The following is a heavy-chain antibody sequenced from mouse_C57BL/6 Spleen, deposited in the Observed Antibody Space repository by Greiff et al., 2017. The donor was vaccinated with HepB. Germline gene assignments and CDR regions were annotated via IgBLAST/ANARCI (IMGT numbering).Heavy chain of an antibody. Sequence: QVHVKQSGAELARPGASVKLSCKASGYTFTSYGISWVKQSTGQGLEWIGEIYPRSGNTYYNEKFKGKATLTADKSSSTAYMELSSLTSEDSAVYFCASLNSAFDYWGQGTTVTVSS. J-gene: IGHJ2*01. CDR1: GYTFTSYG. V-gene: IGHV1-81*01. D-gene: IGHD6-1*01. CDR3: ASLNSAFDY. CDR2: IYPRSGNT.